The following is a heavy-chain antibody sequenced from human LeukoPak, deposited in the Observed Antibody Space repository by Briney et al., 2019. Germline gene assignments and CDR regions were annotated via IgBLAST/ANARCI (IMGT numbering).Heavy chain of an antibody. V-gene: IGHV3-23*01. CDR1: GFTFSSYA. CDR2: ISGSGGCT. CDR3: AKDNEEVWSGPKGLFDY. J-gene: IGHJ4*02. D-gene: IGHD3-3*01. Sequence: GGSLRLSCAASGFTFSSYAMSWVRQAPGKGLEWVSAISGSGGCTYYADSVKGRFTISRDNSKNTLYLQMNSLRAEDTAVYYCAKDNEEVWSGPKGLFDYWGQGTLVTVSS.